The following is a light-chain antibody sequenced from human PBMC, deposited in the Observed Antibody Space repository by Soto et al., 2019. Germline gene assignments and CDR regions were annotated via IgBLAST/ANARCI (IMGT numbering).Light chain of an antibody. V-gene: IGKV3-15*01. CDR1: QSVNSD. Sequence: EIVMTQSPATLSVSPGESVTLACRASQSVNSDVAWYQQKPGQAPKLLIYGASTRATGIPPTFSGSGSGTYFTLTITTLQSEDFPVYWYQQFDNWPCTFGQGTKLEIK. CDR2: GAS. CDR3: QQFDNWPCT. J-gene: IGKJ2*02.